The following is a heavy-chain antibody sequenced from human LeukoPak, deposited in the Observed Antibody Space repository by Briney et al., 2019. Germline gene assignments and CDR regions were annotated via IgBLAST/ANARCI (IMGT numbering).Heavy chain of an antibody. Sequence: PGGSLRLSCAASGFTLNTHWMSWVRQAPGKGLEWVANIKQDGRDTYYVDSVKGRFTISRDNAKNSLNLQMNCLRAEDTAMYYCATSEGYWGQGTLVTVSS. CDR1: GFTLNTHW. CDR2: IKQDGRDT. J-gene: IGHJ4*02. CDR3: ATSEGY. V-gene: IGHV3-7*03.